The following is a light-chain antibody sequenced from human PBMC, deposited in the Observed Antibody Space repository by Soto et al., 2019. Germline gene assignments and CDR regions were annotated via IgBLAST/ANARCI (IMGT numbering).Light chain of an antibody. V-gene: IGLV1-51*01. Sequence: QSVLTQPPSVSAAPGQRVTISCSGCSSNIGSNYVSWYQQLPGTAPKLLIYDNYKRPSGIPDRFSGSTSGTSATLAIAGLQTGDEADYYCDSWDNSLSVVLFGGGTKLTVL. CDR1: SSNIGSNY. CDR2: DNY. CDR3: DSWDNSLSVVL. J-gene: IGLJ2*01.